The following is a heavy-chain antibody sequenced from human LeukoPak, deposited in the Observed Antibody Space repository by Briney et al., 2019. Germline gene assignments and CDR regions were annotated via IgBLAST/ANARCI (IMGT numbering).Heavy chain of an antibody. CDR2: IDPSDSYT. CDR1: GYSFTSYW. Sequence: GESLKISCKGSGYSFTSYWISWVRQMPGKGLEWMGKIDPSDSYTNYSPSFQGHVTISADRSISTAYLQWSSLKASETALYYCARLRYGVDCWGQGTLVTVSS. V-gene: IGHV5-10-1*01. D-gene: IGHD5-18*01. CDR3: ARLRYGVDC. J-gene: IGHJ4*02.